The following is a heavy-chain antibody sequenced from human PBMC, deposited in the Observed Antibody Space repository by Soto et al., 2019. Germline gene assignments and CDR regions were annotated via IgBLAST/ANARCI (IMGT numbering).Heavy chain of an antibody. J-gene: IGHJ4*02. CDR3: TTWLTAHFDY. CDR1: GFTFSSYG. CDR2: ISYDGSNK. V-gene: IGHV3-30*03. Sequence: GGSLRLSCAASGFTFSSYGMHWVRQAPGKGLEWVAVISYDGSNKYYADSVKGRFTISRDYSRNILFLQMDSLRADDTALYYCTTWLTAHFDYWGRGTQVTVSS. D-gene: IGHD2-21*02.